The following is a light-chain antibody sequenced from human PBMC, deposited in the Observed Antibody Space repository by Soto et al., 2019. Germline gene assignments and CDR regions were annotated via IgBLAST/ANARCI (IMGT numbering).Light chain of an antibody. V-gene: IGKV1-9*01. CDR2: AAS. CDR3: QQLNSYPQLT. Sequence: IQLTQSPSSLSASVGDRVTITCRASQGISSYLDWYQQKPGKAPKLLIYAASTLQSGVPSRFSGSGSGTDFTLTIISLQPEDFATYYCQQLNSYPQLTFGGGTKVEIK. CDR1: QGISSY. J-gene: IGKJ4*01.